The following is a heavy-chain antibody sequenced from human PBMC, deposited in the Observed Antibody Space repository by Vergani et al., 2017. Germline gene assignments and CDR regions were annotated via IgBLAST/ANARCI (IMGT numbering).Heavy chain of an antibody. D-gene: IGHD3-16*02. V-gene: IGHV4-39*01. Sequence: QLQLQESGPGLVKPSETLSLTCTVSGGSISSSSYYWGWIRQPPGKGLEWIGSIYYSGSTYYNPSLKSRVTISVDTSKNQFSLKLSSVTAADTAVYYCARGVVGYGMDVWGQGTTVTVSS. CDR1: GGSISSSSYY. CDR2: IYYSGST. J-gene: IGHJ6*02. CDR3: ARGVVGYGMDV.